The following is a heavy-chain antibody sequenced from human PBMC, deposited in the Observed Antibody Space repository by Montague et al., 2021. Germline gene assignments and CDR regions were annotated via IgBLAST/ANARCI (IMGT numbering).Heavy chain of an antibody. Sequence: SETLSLTCNVSGGSVSTGNYYWTWIRQPPGKELEWIGYIYYTGSSKYNPSLESRVTISINTSKKQFTLKLSSVTAADTAVYYCARGQWLVPYYLDSWGQGTLVTVSS. CDR2: IYYTGSS. V-gene: IGHV4-61*01. CDR3: ARGQWLVPYYLDS. CDR1: GGSVSTGNYY. J-gene: IGHJ4*02. D-gene: IGHD6-19*01.